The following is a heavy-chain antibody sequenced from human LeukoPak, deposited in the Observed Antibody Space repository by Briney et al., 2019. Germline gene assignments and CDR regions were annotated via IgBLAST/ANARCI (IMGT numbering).Heavy chain of an antibody. Sequence: GGSLRLSCAASGFTFISYRMHWVRQAPCKGLEWVAVISYDGSNKYYADCVKGRFTISRDNSKNTLYLQMNSLRAEDTAVYYCAKDLGAYYYYYGMDVWGQGTTVTVSS. CDR2: ISYDGSNK. D-gene: IGHD3-16*01. J-gene: IGHJ6*02. V-gene: IGHV3-30*18. CDR3: AKDLGAYYYYYGMDV. CDR1: GFTFISYR.